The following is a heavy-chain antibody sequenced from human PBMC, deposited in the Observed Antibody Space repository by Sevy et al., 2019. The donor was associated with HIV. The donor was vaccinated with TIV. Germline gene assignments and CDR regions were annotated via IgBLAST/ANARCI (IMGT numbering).Heavy chain of an antibody. CDR1: GGSISSSGSY. CDR3: ARHRDYVTMVRVIDQ. D-gene: IGHD3-10*01. J-gene: IGHJ4*02. CDR2: MYYSGST. Sequence: SETLSLTCSVSGGSISSSGSYWGWIRQPPGKGLEWIGSMYYSGSTYHSPSLKTRITISVDTSKNQFSLRLSSVIAADTAVYYSARHRDYVTMVRVIDQWGQGTLVTVSS. V-gene: IGHV4-39*01.